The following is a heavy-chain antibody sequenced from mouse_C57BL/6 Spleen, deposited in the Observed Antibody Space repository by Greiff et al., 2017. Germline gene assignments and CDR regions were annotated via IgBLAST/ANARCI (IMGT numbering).Heavy chain of an antibody. D-gene: IGHD1-1*01. V-gene: IGHV14-3*01. CDR3: ASYYGSSSFGC. CDR2: IDPANGNT. Sequence: EVQGVESVAELVRPGASVKLSCTASGFNIKNTYMHWVKQRPEQGLEWIGRIDPANGNTKYAPKFQGKATITADTSSNTAYLQLSSLTSEDTAIYYCASYYGSSSFGCWGQGTSVTVSS. CDR1: GFNIKNTY. J-gene: IGHJ4*01.